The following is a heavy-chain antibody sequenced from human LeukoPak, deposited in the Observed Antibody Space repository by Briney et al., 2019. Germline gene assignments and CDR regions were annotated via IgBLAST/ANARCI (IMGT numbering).Heavy chain of an antibody. Sequence: GGSLRLSCTASGFTFRSHWMTWVRQPPGKGLEWVANIKEDGTVRYYVDSVKGRFTISRDNTKNIMYSEMNSLRADDTAVYFCARDSTWLLDYWGQGTLITVSS. CDR2: IKEDGTVR. J-gene: IGHJ4*02. D-gene: IGHD6-19*01. CDR1: GFTFRSHW. CDR3: ARDSTWLLDY. V-gene: IGHV3-7*03.